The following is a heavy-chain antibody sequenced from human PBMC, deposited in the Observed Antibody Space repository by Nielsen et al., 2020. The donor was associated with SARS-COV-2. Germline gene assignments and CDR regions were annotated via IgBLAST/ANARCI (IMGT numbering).Heavy chain of an antibody. J-gene: IGHJ4*02. CDR1: GFTFSSYG. D-gene: IGHD3-22*01. V-gene: IGHV3-74*01. CDR2: INSDGSTT. CDR3: ARDVGAYYYDSSGYP. Sequence: GESLKISCAASGFTFSSYGMHWVRQAPGKGLEWISRINSDGSTTTYADSVQGRFTISRDNSKNTLYLQMNSLRAEDTAVYYCARDVGAYYYDSSGYPWGQGTLVTVSS.